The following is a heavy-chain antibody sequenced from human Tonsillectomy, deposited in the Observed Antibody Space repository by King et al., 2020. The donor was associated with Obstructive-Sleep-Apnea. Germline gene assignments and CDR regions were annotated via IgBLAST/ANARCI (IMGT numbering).Heavy chain of an antibody. V-gene: IGHV4-34*01. D-gene: IGHD6-13*01. CDR2: INHSGRT. CDR1: GGSFSDYY. J-gene: IGHJ5*02. CDR3: ARGSGATAVNWFDP. Sequence: VQLQQWGAGLLKPSETLSLTCAVFGGSFSDYYWSWIRQPPGKGLEWIGEINHSGRTNYNPSLKSRVTISVDTSKNQFSLKLSSVTAADTAAYYCARGSGATAVNWFDPWGQGTLVTVSS.